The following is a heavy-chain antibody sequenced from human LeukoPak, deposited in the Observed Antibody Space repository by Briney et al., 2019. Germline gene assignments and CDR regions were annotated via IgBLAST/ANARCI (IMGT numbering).Heavy chain of an antibody. J-gene: IGHJ4*02. CDR2: FCDSCDST. CDR3: AKDKAPGSWHTPSDF. D-gene: IGHD6-13*01. Sequence: PGVSLSLLRGAWRHPHRTYHMIGAPHSPEKGLEGVSGFCDSCDSTHYAESGKGRFTISRDNSKNTVFLQMNSLRADDTAKYYCAKDKAPGSWHTPSDFWGQGTLVTVSS. V-gene: IGHV3-23*01. CDR1: RHPHRTYH.